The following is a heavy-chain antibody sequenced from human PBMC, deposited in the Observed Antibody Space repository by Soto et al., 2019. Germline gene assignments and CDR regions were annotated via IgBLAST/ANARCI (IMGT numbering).Heavy chain of an antibody. CDR2: IHYNRNT. Sequence: SETLSLTCAVYGGSFSNYYWSWIRQPPGKGLEWIGEIHYNRNTNYNPSLKSRVTISMETSKTQFSLKLSSVTAADTAVYYCARQSTGYCSSTSCPFDYWGLGTVVTVSS. CDR3: ARQSTGYCSSTSCPFDY. CDR1: GGSFSNYY. D-gene: IGHD2-2*01. V-gene: IGHV4-34*01. J-gene: IGHJ4*02.